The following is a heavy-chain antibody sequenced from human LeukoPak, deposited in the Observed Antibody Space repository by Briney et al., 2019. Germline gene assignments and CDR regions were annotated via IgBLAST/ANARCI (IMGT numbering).Heavy chain of an antibody. V-gene: IGHV4-4*07. J-gene: IGHJ4*02. CDR1: SDSISTYY. Sequence: PSETLSLTCTVSSDSISTYYWSWIRQPARKGLEWIVRIYTSGSTNYNPSLKSRVTMSVDTSKNQFSLKLSSVTAADTAVYYCASTSDSGGYYYDYWGQGTLVTVSS. D-gene: IGHD3-22*01. CDR2: IYTSGST. CDR3: ASTSDSGGYYYDY.